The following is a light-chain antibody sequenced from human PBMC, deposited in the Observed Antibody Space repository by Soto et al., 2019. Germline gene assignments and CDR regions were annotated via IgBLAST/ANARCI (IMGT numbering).Light chain of an antibody. CDR1: SSDVGGYNY. J-gene: IGLJ2*01. CDR2: GVS. V-gene: IGLV2-8*01. Sequence: QSALTQPPSASGSPGQSVTISCIGTSSDVGGYNYVSWYQQLPGKAPNLLIYGVSERPSGVPDRFSGSKSGNTASLTVSGLQDEDESDYYCSSYADSNPVVFGGGTKLTVL. CDR3: SSYADSNPVV.